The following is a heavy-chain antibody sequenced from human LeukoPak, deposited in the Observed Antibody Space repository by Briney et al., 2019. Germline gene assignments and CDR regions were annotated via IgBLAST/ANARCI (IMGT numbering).Heavy chain of an antibody. V-gene: IGHV3-30-3*01. CDR2: ISYDGSNK. J-gene: IGHJ6*02. CDR3: ASHEVAGTLIYYYYYGMDV. Sequence: PGGSLRLSCAASGFTFSSYAMHWVRQAPGKGLEWVAVISYDGSNKYYADSVKGRFTISRDNSKNTLYLQMNSLRAEDTAVYYCASHEVAGTLIYYYYYGMDVWGQGTTVTVSS. D-gene: IGHD6-19*01. CDR1: GFTFSSYA.